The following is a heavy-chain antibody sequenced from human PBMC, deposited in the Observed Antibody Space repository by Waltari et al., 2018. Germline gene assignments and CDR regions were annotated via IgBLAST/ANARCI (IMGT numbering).Heavy chain of an antibody. CDR2: IYYSGST. CDR3: AKHDYGDYNFAY. J-gene: IGHJ4*02. D-gene: IGHD4-17*01. CDR1: GGSISSSRYS. V-gene: IGHV4-39*01. Sequence: QLQLPESGPGLVKPSETLSLTCPVSGGSISSSRYSWGLIRQPQGKGLEWIGSIYYSGSTYYNPSLKSRVTISVETSKNQFSLKLSSVTAADTAVYYCAKHDYGDYNFAYWGQGTLVTVSS.